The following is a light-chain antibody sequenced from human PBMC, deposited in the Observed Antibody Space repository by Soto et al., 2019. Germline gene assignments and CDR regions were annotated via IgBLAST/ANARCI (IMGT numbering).Light chain of an antibody. V-gene: IGLV2-8*01. CDR3: SSYAGSNNYV. J-gene: IGLJ1*01. CDR2: EVS. CDR1: SSDVGGYNC. Sequence: QSVLTQPPSASGPPGQSVTISCTGTSSDVGGYNCVSWYQQHPGKAPKLMIYEVSKRPSGVPDRFSGSKSGNTASLTVSGLQAEDEADYYCSSYAGSNNYVFGTGTKVTV.